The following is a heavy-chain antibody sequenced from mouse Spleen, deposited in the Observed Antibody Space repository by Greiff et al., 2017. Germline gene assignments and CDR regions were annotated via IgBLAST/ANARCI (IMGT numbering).Heavy chain of an antibody. CDR1: GFTFSSYG. CDR3: ARHEVGNYFDY. J-gene: IGHJ2*01. CDR2: ISGGGSYT. Sequence: EVKLVESGGGLVKPGGSLKLSCAASGFTFSSYGMSWVRQTPEKRLEWVATISGGGSYTYYPDSVKGRFTISRDNAKNNLYLQMSSLRSEDTALYYCARHEVGNYFDYWGQGTTLTVSS. V-gene: IGHV5-9-2*01. D-gene: IGHD1-1*02.